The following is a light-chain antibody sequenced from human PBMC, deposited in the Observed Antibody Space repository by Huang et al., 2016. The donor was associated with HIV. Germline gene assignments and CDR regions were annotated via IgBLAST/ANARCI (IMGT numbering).Light chain of an antibody. V-gene: IGKV3-11*01. CDR3: QQRGSWPLT. J-gene: IGKJ4*01. CDR2: DAS. CDR1: QSVANS. Sequence: EIVLTQSPATLSLSPGERATLSCRASQSVANSLTWFQQKPGQAPRLLIFDASNRATGIPARFSGSGSGTDFTLTISSLGPGDFAVYYCQQRGSWPLTFGGGTKVDI.